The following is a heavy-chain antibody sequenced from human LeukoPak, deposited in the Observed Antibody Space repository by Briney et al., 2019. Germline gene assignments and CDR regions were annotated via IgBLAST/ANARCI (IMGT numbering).Heavy chain of an antibody. Sequence: NPSETLSLTCTVSGGSISSSSYYWGWIRQPPGKGLEWIGSIYYSGSTYYNPSLKSRVTISVDTSKNQFSLKLSSVTAADTAAYYCARIMRTGGWFDPWGQGTLVTVSS. CDR3: ARIMRTGGWFDP. CDR2: IYYSGST. V-gene: IGHV4-39*01. CDR1: GGSISSSSYY. D-gene: IGHD3-16*01. J-gene: IGHJ5*02.